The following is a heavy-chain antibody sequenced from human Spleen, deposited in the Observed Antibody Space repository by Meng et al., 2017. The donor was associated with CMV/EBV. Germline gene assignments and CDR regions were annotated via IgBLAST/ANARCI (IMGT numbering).Heavy chain of an antibody. V-gene: IGHV4-39*07. Sequence: SETLSLTCTVSGGSISSSGYYWGWIRQPPGKGLEWIGNIYYIGSTYYSPSLKSRVTISVDTSKNQFSLKLNSVTAADTAVYYCAREVLVLLAPQQRRPDAFDVWGQGTKVTVSS. CDR2: IYYIGST. J-gene: IGHJ3*01. D-gene: IGHD3-10*01. CDR1: GGSISSSGYY. CDR3: AREVLVLLAPQQRRPDAFDV.